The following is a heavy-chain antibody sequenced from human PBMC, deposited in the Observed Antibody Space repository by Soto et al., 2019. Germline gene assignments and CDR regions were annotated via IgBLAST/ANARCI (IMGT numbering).Heavy chain of an antibody. Sequence: QVQLVQSGAEVKKPGSSVKVSCKASGGTFSSYAISWVRQAPGQGLEWMGGIIPIFCTANYAQKFQGRVKITADKSTSTAYMELSSLSSEDTAVYYCASPTREWLPPARDYYYGMDVWGQGTTVTVSS. J-gene: IGHJ6*02. CDR1: GGTFSSYA. D-gene: IGHD3-3*01. CDR2: IIPIFCTA. CDR3: ASPTREWLPPARDYYYGMDV. V-gene: IGHV1-69*06.